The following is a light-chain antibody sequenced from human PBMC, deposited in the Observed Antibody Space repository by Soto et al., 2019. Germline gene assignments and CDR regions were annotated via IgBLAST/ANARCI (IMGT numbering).Light chain of an antibody. CDR1: QSVSASY. Sequence: DNVLTQSPGTLSLSPGERATLSCRASQSVSASYLAWYQQRPGQAPRLLIYGASSRATGIPDRFSGSGSGTDFTLTISRLEPEDSAVYSCQQYGSSPPTFGQGTKVDIK. CDR3: QQYGSSPPT. J-gene: IGKJ1*01. V-gene: IGKV3-20*01. CDR2: GAS.